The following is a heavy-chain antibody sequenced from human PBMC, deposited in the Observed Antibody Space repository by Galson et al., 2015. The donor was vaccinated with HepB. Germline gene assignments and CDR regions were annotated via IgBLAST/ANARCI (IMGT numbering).Heavy chain of an antibody. D-gene: IGHD3-3*01. CDR2: IYYSGST. J-gene: IGHJ6*02. V-gene: IGHV4-39*01. Sequence: TLSLTCTVSGGSISSSSYYWGWIRQPPGKGLEWIGSIYYSGSTYYNPSLKSRVTISVDTSKNQFSLKLSSVTAADTAVYYCEARFLEWLLSTAPLDVWGQGTTVTVSS. CDR3: EARFLEWLLSTAPLDV. CDR1: GGSISSSSYY.